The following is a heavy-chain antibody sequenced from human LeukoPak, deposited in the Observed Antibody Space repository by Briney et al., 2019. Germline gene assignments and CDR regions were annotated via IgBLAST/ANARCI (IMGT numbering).Heavy chain of an antibody. J-gene: IGHJ4*02. CDR3: ARSEMGGYTFDH. D-gene: IGHD5-24*01. CDR2: INYSGST. V-gene: IGHV4-59*01. CDR1: DGSISNYY. Sequence: SETLSLTCTVSDGSISNYYWSWIRQPPGKGLEYIGYINYSGSTNYNPSLKSRVTISVDRSKNQFSLKVSSVTAADTAVYYCARSEMGGYTFDHWGQGTLVTVSS.